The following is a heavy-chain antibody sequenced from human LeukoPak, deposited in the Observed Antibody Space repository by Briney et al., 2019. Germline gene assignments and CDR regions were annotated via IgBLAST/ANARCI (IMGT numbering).Heavy chain of an antibody. D-gene: IGHD3-16*01. CDR1: GFTVRNNY. CDR2: IYSGGST. V-gene: IGHV3-53*01. CDR3: AKDAGPRFGGRPYYFDY. J-gene: IGHJ4*02. Sequence: TGGSLRLSCAASGFTVRNNYMSWVRQAPGKGLEWVSLIYSGGSTYYADSVKGRFTISRDNSKNTLYLQMNSLRAEDTAVYYCAKDAGPRFGGRPYYFDYWGQGTLVTVSS.